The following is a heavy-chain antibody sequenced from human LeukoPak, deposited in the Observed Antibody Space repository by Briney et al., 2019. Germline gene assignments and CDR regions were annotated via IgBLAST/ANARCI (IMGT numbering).Heavy chain of an antibody. Sequence: ASVKVSCKASGYTFTGYYIHWVRQAPGPGLEWMVWINPNSGGTNYAQNFQGRVTMTRDTSISTAYMELSSLTSDDTAVYYCARSHCISTSCYPDYWGQGTLVTVSS. D-gene: IGHD2-2*01. CDR2: INPNSGGT. CDR1: GYTFTGYY. J-gene: IGHJ4*02. CDR3: ARSHCISTSCYPDY. V-gene: IGHV1-2*02.